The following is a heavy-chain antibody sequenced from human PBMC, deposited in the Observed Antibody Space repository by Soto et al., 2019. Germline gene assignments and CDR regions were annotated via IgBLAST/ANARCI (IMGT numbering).Heavy chain of an antibody. Sequence: ASVKVSCKTSGYTFTSYGISWVRQAPGQGLEWMGWISTYNANTNYAQKLQGWVTMTRDTSISTAYMELSRVRSDDTAVYYCARAPQENWNIFYYYYGMDVWGQGTTVNVSS. D-gene: IGHD1-1*01. J-gene: IGHJ6*02. CDR2: ISTYNANT. CDR1: GYTFTSYG. V-gene: IGHV1-18*01. CDR3: ARAPQENWNIFYYYYGMDV.